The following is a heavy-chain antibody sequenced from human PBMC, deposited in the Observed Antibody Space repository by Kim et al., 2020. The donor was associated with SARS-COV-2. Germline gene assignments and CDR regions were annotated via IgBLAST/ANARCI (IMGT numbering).Heavy chain of an antibody. J-gene: IGHJ4*02. CDR1: GFSFSSYA. V-gene: IGHV3-23*01. CDR3: AKDIVVVPSASDN. CDR2: ISGSGNSK. D-gene: IGHD2-2*01. Sequence: GGSLRLSCAASGFSFSSYAMTWVRQAPGKGLECVSGISGSGNSKYYADSVKGRFIVSRDDSKNTLYLQMNSLRAEDTAVYYCAKDIVVVPSASDNWGQGT.